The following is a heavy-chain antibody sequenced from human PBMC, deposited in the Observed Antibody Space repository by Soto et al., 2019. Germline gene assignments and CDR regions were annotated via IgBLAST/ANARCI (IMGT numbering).Heavy chain of an antibody. Sequence: EVQLLESGGGLVQPGGSLRLSCAASGFTFATYSMTWVRQAPGRGLEWVSSISGHHGSTHYAGSVQGRFTISRDTSKNMMFLQMSSLRDDDTALYYCAKDHPGQDDNGDNALKTYWVQGTLVTDSS. CDR3: AKDHPGQDDNGDNALKTY. J-gene: IGHJ4*02. V-gene: IGHV3-23*01. CDR1: GFTFATYS. CDR2: ISGHHGST. D-gene: IGHD3-10*01.